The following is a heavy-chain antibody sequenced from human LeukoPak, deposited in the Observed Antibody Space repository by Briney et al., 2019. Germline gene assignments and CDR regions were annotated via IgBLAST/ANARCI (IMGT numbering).Heavy chain of an antibody. CDR2: ISSDGGGV. D-gene: IGHD1-26*01. Sequence: GGSLRLSCAASGFTFDDYAMHWVRQVPGKGLEWLSVISSDGGGVSYAASVKGRFTISRDNSKNSQYLQMNSLTTEDTAFYYCVRGGSYFDYWGQGTLVTVSS. CDR1: GFTFDDYA. J-gene: IGHJ4*02. CDR3: VRGGSYFDY. V-gene: IGHV3-43D*03.